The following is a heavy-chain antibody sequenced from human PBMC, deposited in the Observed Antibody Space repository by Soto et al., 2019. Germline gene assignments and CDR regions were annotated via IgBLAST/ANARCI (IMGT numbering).Heavy chain of an antibody. V-gene: IGHV2-70*11. Sequence: SGPTLVNPTQTLTLTCTFSGFSLSTSGMCVSWIRQPPGKALEWLARIDWDDDKYYSTSLKTRLTISKDTSKNQVVLTMTNMDPVDTATYYCARTNTYDFWSGYYSAWGQGTLVTGSS. D-gene: IGHD3-3*01. CDR1: GFSLSTSGMC. J-gene: IGHJ5*02. CDR2: IDWDDDK. CDR3: ARTNTYDFWSGYYSA.